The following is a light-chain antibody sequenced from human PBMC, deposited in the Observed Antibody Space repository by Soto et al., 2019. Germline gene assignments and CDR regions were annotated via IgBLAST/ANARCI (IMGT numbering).Light chain of an antibody. Sequence: QSALTQHDSVSGSPGQSITISCTGTSSDVAFYNHVSWYQQHPGKAPKHLIYELNNRPSGFSHRFSGSKSGNTASLTISGLQAEDEADYYCSSFASTHTYVFGTGTKVTVL. CDR3: SSFASTHTYV. CDR2: ELN. J-gene: IGLJ1*01. V-gene: IGLV2-14*01. CDR1: SSDVAFYNH.